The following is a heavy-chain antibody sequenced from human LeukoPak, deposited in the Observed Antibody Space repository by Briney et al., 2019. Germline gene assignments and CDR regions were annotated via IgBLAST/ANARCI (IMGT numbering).Heavy chain of an antibody. V-gene: IGHV3-69-1*01. CDR1: GFNFTNYN. D-gene: IGHD2-2*01. CDR2: IHSSGSI. J-gene: IGHJ4*02. CDR3: ARENPTCSSTNCYFDY. Sequence: PGGSLRLSCAASGFNFTNYNMNWVRQAPGKGLEWVSSIHSSGSIYYADSLKGRFTISRDNAKNSLYLQMNSLRAEDTAVCYCARENPTCSSTNCYFDYWGQGTLVTVSS.